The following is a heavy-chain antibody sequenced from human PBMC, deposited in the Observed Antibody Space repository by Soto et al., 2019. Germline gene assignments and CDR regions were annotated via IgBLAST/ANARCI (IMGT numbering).Heavy chain of an antibody. CDR3: AKKVNSGPGSQYFDY. J-gene: IGHJ4*02. Sequence: LRLSCAASGFTFSSYSMSWVRQAPGKGLEWVSGFRSGGDDGTTHYADSVKGRFTISRDNSKNTLFLQMDSLRAEDTAIYYCAKKVNSGPGSQYFDYWGQGTLVTV. CDR2: FRSGGDDGTT. D-gene: IGHD3-10*01. CDR1: GFTFSSYS. V-gene: IGHV3-23*01.